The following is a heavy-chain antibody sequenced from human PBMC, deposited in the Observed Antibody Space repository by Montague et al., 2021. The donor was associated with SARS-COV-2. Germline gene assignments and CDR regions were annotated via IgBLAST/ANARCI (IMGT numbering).Heavy chain of an antibody. D-gene: IGHD5/OR15-5a*01. CDR2: IYYSGST. V-gene: IGHV4-39*01. CDR3: ARLYDSSSYYYGMDV. Sequence: ETLSLTCTVSGGSISSSSYYWGWIRQPPGKGLEWIGSIYYSGSTYYNPSLKSRVTISVDTSKNQFSLKLSSVTAADTAVYYCARLYDSSSYYYGMDVWGQGTTATVSS. J-gene: IGHJ6*02. CDR1: GGSISSSSYY.